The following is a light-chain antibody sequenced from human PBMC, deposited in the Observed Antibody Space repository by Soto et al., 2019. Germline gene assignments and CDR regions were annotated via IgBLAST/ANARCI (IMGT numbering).Light chain of an antibody. CDR1: QSIFVW. Sequence: DIQMTQSPSTLSASVGDRVTITCRASQSIFVWLAWYQQRPGTAPRLLIYEASSLQRGVPSRFSGSGSGTEFTLTISSLQPDDSATYYCQQYNSYSYTFGQGTKLEIK. CDR2: EAS. CDR3: QQYNSYSYT. V-gene: IGKV1-5*01. J-gene: IGKJ2*01.